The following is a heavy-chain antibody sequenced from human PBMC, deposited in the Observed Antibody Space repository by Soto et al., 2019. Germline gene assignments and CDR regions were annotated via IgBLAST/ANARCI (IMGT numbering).Heavy chain of an antibody. CDR1: GFSLSTSGMG. D-gene: IGHD3-9*01. Sequence: QVTLKEAGPTLLKPTQTLTLTCTFSGFSLSTSGMGVGWIRQPPGKALEWLALIYWDDDRRHIPSLKSRLTITKDTSKNQLVLTMTNIDPVDTATYYCARRYYDTLTGRPYYCDYWGQGTLVTVSS. V-gene: IGHV2-5*02. CDR2: IYWDDDR. CDR3: ARRYYDTLTGRPYYCDY. J-gene: IGHJ4*02.